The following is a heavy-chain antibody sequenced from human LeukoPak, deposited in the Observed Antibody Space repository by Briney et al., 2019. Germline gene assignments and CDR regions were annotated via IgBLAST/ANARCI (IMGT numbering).Heavy chain of an antibody. CDR3: ARGGGPLDY. CDR2: IKQDGSEK. J-gene: IGHJ4*02. V-gene: IGHV3-7*04. Sequence: GGSLRLSCAASGFTFSNHWMSWVRQAPGKGLEWVASIKQDGSEKYYVDSVKGRFTISRDNAKNSLYLQMNSLRAEDTAVYYCARGGGPLDYWGQGTLVTVSS. CDR1: GFTFSNHW.